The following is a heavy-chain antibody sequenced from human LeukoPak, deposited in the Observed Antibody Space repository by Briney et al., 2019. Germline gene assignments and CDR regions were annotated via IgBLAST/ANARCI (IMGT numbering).Heavy chain of an antibody. CDR3: ARAPYDSSEPFDF. J-gene: IGHJ4*02. CDR1: AFTFSDNY. CDR2: ISPSGTDI. Sequence: PGGSLRLSCAVSAFTFSDNYMTWIRQAPGKGLESVSYISPSGTDISYADSVKGRFTISRDNAKNSLYLQMNSLRAEDTAVYYCARAPYDSSEPFDFWGQGTLVTVSS. V-gene: IGHV3-11*04. D-gene: IGHD3-22*01.